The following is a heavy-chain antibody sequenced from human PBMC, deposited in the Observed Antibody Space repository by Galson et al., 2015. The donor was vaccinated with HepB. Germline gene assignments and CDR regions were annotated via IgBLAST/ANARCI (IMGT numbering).Heavy chain of an antibody. D-gene: IGHD5-12*01. J-gene: IGHJ4*02. V-gene: IGHV3-21*01. CDR3: AREVPGLPFIVATKVSSDY. CDR2: ISSSGTYL. CDR1: GFTFSSYS. Sequence: SLRLSCAASGFTFSSYSMNWVRQAPGRGLEWISSISSSGTYLYYADSLKGRFTISRDNAKNSLYLQMNSLRAEDTAVYYCAREVPGLPFIVATKVSSDYWGPGTLVTVSS.